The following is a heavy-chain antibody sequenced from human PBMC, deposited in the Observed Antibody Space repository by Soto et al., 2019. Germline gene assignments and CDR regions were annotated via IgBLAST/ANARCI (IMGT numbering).Heavy chain of an antibody. CDR1: GFTFSSYA. V-gene: IGHV3-23*01. D-gene: IGHD6-19*01. J-gene: IGHJ1*01. CDR3: ARDRSADRFVEYFQY. CDR2: ISGNSGTT. Sequence: PGGSLRLSCAASGFTFSSYAMSWVRQAPGKGPEWVSLISGNSGTTYYANSVKGRFTISRDNSKNTLYLQMDSLRAEDTAIYYCARDRSADRFVEYFQYWGQGTLVTVSS.